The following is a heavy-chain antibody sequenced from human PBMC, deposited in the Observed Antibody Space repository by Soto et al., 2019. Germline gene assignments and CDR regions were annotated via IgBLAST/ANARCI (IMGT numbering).Heavy chain of an antibody. D-gene: IGHD3-9*01. V-gene: IGHV3-15*01. CDR2: IKSKTDGGTT. Sequence: PGGSLRLSCAASGFTFSNAWMSWVRQAPGKGLEWVGRIKSKTDGGTTDYAAPVEGRFTISRDDSKNTLYLQMNSLKTEDTAVYYCTTSLDILTGYYPTFDYWGQGTLVTVSS. CDR1: GFTFSNAW. J-gene: IGHJ4*02. CDR3: TTSLDILTGYYPTFDY.